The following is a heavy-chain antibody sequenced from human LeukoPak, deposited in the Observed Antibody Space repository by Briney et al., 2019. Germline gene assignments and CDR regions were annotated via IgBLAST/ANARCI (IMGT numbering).Heavy chain of an antibody. J-gene: IGHJ4*02. D-gene: IGHD4-17*01. V-gene: IGHV3-9*03. CDR3: AKDYGDYPTYYFDY. CDR2: ISWNSGSI. Sequence: GGSLRLSCAASGFTFDDYAMHWVRQAPGKGLEWVSGISWNSGSIGYADSVKGRFTISRDNAKNSLYLQMNSLRAEDMALYYCAKDYGDYPTYYFDYWGRGTLVTVSS. CDR1: GFTFDDYA.